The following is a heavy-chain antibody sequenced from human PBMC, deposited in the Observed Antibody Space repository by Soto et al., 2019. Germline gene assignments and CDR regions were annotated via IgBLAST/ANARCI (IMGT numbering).Heavy chain of an antibody. J-gene: IGHJ6*02. CDR3: VRERGLTARPDDKYYDYALDV. CDR1: GVSVSNRTHY. Sequence: KPSETPSLTCEDSGVSVSNRTHYWTWIRQPPGKGLEWIGFLYYGGTNYIPSLKSRLTIALDTSKNQISLNLSSVTAADTAVYYCVRERGLTARPDDKYYDYALDVWGQGTTVTVSS. D-gene: IGHD3-22*01. CDR2: LYYGGT. V-gene: IGHV4-61*01.